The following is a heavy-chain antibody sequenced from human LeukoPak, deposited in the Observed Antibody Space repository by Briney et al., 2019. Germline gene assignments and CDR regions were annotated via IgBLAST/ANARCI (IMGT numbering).Heavy chain of an antibody. J-gene: IGHJ6*02. CDR2: TYYRSKWYN. V-gene: IGHV6-1*01. CDR1: GDSVSSNSAA. CDR3: ARGHRRRTGAADNYYYYGMDV. Sequence: SQTLSLTCAISGDSVSSNSAAWNWIRQSPSRGLEWLGRTYYRSKWYNDYAVSVKSRITINPDTSKNQFSLQLNSVTPEDTAAYYCARGHRRRTGAADNYYYYGMDVWGQGTTVTVSS. D-gene: IGHD6-13*01.